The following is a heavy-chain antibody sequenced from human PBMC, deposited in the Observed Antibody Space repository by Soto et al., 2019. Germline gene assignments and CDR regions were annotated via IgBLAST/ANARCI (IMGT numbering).Heavy chain of an antibody. D-gene: IGHD1-26*01. CDR1: GDSVSSNSAG. Sequence: SQTLSLTCDITGDSVSSNSAGWSWVRQSPSRGLEWLGRTYYRSKWYYEYAVSVRGRITINPDTSKNQYSLQLNSVTPEDTAVYFCARGEQYSGRIFDYGGQGTLVTVSS. J-gene: IGHJ4*01. CDR3: ARGEQYSGRIFDY. CDR2: TYYRSKWYY. V-gene: IGHV6-1*01.